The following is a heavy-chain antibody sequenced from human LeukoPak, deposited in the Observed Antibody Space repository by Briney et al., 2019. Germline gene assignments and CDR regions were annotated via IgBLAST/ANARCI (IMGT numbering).Heavy chain of an antibody. CDR2: IKLDGSEA. V-gene: IGHV3-7*01. Sequence: GGSLRLSCVASGFTFSNYWMTWVRQAPGKGLEWVANIKLDGSEAYYVDSVKGRFTISRDNTQNSLYLQMNSLRAEDTAVYYCARDKPPYYWGQGTLVTVSS. CDR1: GFTFSNYW. CDR3: ARDKPPYY. J-gene: IGHJ4*02.